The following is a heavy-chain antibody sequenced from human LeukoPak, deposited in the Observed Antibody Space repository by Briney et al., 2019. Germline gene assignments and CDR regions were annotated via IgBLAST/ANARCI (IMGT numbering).Heavy chain of an antibody. D-gene: IGHD2-15*01. CDR1: GGSISSSSYY. CDR2: IYYSGST. CDR3: ARRGRSPRYYMYV. Sequence: SETLSLTCTVSGGSISSSSYYWGWIRQPPGKGLEGIGSIYYSGSTYYNPSLKSRVTISVDTSQNQFALRLSCVTGAVTAVYYCARRGRSPRYYMYVWGKGSTVTVSS. J-gene: IGHJ6*03. V-gene: IGHV4-39*01.